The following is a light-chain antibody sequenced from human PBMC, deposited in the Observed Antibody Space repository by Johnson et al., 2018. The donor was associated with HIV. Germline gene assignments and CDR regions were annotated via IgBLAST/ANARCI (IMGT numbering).Light chain of an antibody. CDR2: ENY. Sequence: QSVLTQPPSVSAAPGQKVAISCSGSSSNIGSNYVSWYQQLPGTAPKLLIYENYKRPSGIPDRFSGSKSGTSATLGITGLQTGDEADYYCGTWDSSLSAGVFGTGTKVTVL. CDR3: GTWDSSLSAGV. V-gene: IGLV1-51*02. J-gene: IGLJ1*01. CDR1: SSNIGSNY.